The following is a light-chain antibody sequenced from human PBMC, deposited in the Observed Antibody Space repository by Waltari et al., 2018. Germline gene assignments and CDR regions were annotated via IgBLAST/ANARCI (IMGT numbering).Light chain of an antibody. V-gene: IGKV1-6*01. CDR3: LQDYNYPYT. Sequence: AIQMPQSPSSLSASVGDRVTITCRASQGIRDDLGWYQQKPGKAPKLLIYAASTLQSGVPSRFSGSGFGTDFTLTISSLQPEDFATYYCLQDYNYPYTFGQGTKLEIK. CDR1: QGIRDD. CDR2: AAS. J-gene: IGKJ2*01.